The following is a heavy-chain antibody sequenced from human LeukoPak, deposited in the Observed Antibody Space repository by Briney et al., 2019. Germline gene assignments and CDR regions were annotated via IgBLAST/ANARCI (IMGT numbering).Heavy chain of an antibody. CDR3: ARDSRFCGSECYSNQLPQNYFDS. CDR1: GFTFSSYA. D-gene: IGHD2-21*01. V-gene: IGHV3-23*01. Sequence: PGGSLRLSCAAPGFTFSSYAMSWVRQAPGKGLEWVSAISGSGGSTYYADSVKGRFTISRDNSKNTLYLQMNSLRAEDTAVYYCARDSRFCGSECYSNQLPQNYFDSWGQGTLVTVSS. J-gene: IGHJ4*02. CDR2: ISGSGGST.